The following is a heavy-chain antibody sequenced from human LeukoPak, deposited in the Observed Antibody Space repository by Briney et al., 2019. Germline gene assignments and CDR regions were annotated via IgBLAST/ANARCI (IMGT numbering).Heavy chain of an antibody. Sequence: GESLKISCKDSGYSFTNYWIAWVRQMPGKGLEWMGIIHPGVSDTRYSPSFQGQVTISADKSISTAYLQWSSLKASDTAMYYCARHPAAAGVNWGQGTLVTVSS. D-gene: IGHD6-13*01. CDR2: IHPGVSDT. CDR3: ARHPAAAGVN. J-gene: IGHJ4*02. CDR1: GYSFTNYW. V-gene: IGHV5-51*01.